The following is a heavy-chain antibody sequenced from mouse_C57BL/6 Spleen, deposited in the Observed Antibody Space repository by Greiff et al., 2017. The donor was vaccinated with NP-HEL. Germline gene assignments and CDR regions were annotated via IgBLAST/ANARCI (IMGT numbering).Heavy chain of an antibody. J-gene: IGHJ2*01. CDR3: AKEEKDYGNFLHFDY. CDR2: IYPGDGDT. V-gene: IGHV1-80*01. CDR1: GYAFSSYW. Sequence: QVQLQQSGAELVKPGASVKISCKASGYAFSSYWMNWVKQRPGKGLEWIGQIYPGDGDTNYNGKFKGKATLTADKSSSTAYMQLSSLTSEDSAVYFCAKEEKDYGNFLHFDYWGQGTTLTVSS. D-gene: IGHD2-1*01.